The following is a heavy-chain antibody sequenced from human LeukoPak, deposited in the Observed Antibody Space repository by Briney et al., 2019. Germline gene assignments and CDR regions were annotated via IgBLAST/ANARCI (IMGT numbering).Heavy chain of an antibody. Sequence: GGSLRLSCAASGFTFSSYAMSWVRQAPGKGLEWVSSISGSGGSTYYADSVKGRFTISRDNSKNTLYLQMNSLRADDTAVYYCAKRRGLELTYYYHMDVWGKGTTVTVSS. D-gene: IGHD1-7*01. V-gene: IGHV3-23*01. CDR1: GFTFSSYA. J-gene: IGHJ6*03. CDR2: ISGSGGST. CDR3: AKRRGLELTYYYHMDV.